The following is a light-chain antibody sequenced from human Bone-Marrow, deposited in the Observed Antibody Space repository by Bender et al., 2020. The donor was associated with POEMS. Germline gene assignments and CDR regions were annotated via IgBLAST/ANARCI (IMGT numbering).Light chain of an antibody. V-gene: IGLV3-19*01. CDR1: SLRSYY. J-gene: IGLJ2*01. Sequence: SSELTQDPAVSVALGQTVRITCQGDSLRSYYASWYQQKAGQAPALVIYGKSKRPSGIPDRFSGSSSGNTASLTITGAQAEDEADYYCYSRDSSGNHVVFGGGTKLTVL. CDR3: YSRDSSGNHVV. CDR2: GKS.